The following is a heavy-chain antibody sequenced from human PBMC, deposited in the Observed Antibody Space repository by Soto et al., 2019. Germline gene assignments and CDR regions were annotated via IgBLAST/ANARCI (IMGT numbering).Heavy chain of an antibody. CDR2: IYYSGST. J-gene: IGHJ6*02. D-gene: IGHD3-10*01. CDR1: GGSISSYY. V-gene: IGHV4-59*01. CDR3: ASSGSGIRYYYYGMDV. Sequence: PSETLSLTCTVSGGSISSYYWSWIRQPPGKGLEWIGYIYYSGSTNYNPSLKSRVTISVDTSKNQFSLKLSSVTAADTAVYYCASSGSGIRYYYYGMDVWRQGTTVTVSS.